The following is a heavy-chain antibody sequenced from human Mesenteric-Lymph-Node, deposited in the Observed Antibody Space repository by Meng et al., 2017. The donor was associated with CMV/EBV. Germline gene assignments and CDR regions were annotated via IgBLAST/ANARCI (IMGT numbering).Heavy chain of an antibody. CDR1: GFTFSDYW. Sequence: GGSLRLSCTASGFTFSDYWMTWVRQAPGKGLEWMANINLDGSETHYVDSVKGRFTISRDNTKNSLWLQMNSLGAEDTAVFYCAREGMSWYRWAGIDYWGQGILVTVSS. D-gene: IGHD6-13*01. J-gene: IGHJ4*02. CDR3: AREGMSWYRWAGIDY. V-gene: IGHV3-7*01. CDR2: INLDGSET.